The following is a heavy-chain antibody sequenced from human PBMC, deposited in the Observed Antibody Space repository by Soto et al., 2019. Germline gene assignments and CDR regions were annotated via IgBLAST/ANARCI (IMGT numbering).Heavy chain of an antibody. V-gene: IGHV5-51*01. CDR1: GYSFTSYW. Sequence: PGESLKISCKGSGYSFTSYWIGWVRQMPGKGLEWMGIIYPGDSDTRYSPSFQGQVTISADKSISTAYLQWSSLKASDTAMYYCARPREDVNWNYDPPDAFDIWGQGTMVTVSS. CDR3: ARPREDVNWNYDPPDAFDI. J-gene: IGHJ3*02. D-gene: IGHD1-7*01. CDR2: IYPGDSDT.